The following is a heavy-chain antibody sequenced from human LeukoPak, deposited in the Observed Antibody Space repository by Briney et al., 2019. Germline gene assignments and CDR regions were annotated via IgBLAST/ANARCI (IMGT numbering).Heavy chain of an antibody. CDR1: GFSFISYW. CDR2: IKKDGSEK. D-gene: IGHD2-2*01. J-gene: IGHJ6*03. V-gene: IGHV3-7*01. Sequence: GGSLRVSCVASGFSFISYWMTWVRQVPGRGLECVANIKKDGSEKNYVDSVKGRFTISIDNAKNSVYLQMNSLRAGDTAVYYCARESYCSSTSRYAKDLDNYYYYMDVWGKGTTITASS. CDR3: ARESYCSSTSRYAKDLDNYYYYMDV.